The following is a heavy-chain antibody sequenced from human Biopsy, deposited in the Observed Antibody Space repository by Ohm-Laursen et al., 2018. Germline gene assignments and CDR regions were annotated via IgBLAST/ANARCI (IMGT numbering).Heavy chain of an antibody. J-gene: IGHJ4*02. CDR1: GFTFSTYS. CDR2: ISSTSSYI. Sequence: SLRLSCTASGFTFSTYSMNWVRQAPGKGLEWVSTISSTSSYIYYTDSVKGRFTISRDNSKNMLYLQMNTLRDADTAVYYCARDPRDTALGIFDYWGLGTLVTVSS. D-gene: IGHD5-18*01. V-gene: IGHV3-21*06. CDR3: ARDPRDTALGIFDY.